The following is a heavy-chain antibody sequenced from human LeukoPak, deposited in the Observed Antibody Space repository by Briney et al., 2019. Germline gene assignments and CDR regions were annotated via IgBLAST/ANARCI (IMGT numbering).Heavy chain of an antibody. Sequence: AAAKVFCKESGYTFTRYYMHWVRQAPGQGVEWMGIINPSGGSTSYAQKFQGRVSMTRDTSTSTVYMELTSLRSEDTAVSYCARDRVNAGSGLDYWGQGTLVTVSS. CDR2: INPSGGST. D-gene: IGHD2-15*01. V-gene: IGHV1-46*01. J-gene: IGHJ4*02. CDR1: GYTFTRYY. CDR3: ARDRVNAGSGLDY.